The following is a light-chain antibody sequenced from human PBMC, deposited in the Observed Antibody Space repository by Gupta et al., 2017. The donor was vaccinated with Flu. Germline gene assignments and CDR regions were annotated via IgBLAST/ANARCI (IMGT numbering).Light chain of an antibody. Sequence: QSVLTQPPSVSGAPGQRVTISCPGSSSNIGADYDVHWYQQFPGTVPKLLIYGNTNRPSGVPDRFSGSKSGTSASLAITGLQAEDEADYYCQSYDGSLSGWVFGGGTKLTVL. V-gene: IGLV1-40*01. J-gene: IGLJ3*02. CDR2: GNT. CDR1: SSNIGADYD. CDR3: QSYDGSLSGWV.